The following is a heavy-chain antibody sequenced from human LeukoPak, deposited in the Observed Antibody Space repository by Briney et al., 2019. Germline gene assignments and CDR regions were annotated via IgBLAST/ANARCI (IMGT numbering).Heavy chain of an antibody. CDR2: ISWDGGST. CDR3: AKVGFRGGLDY. Sequence: GGSLRLSCAASGFTFDDYAMHWVRQAPGKGLEWVSLISWDGGSTYYADSVKGRFTISRDDSKNSLYLQMNSLRAEDTALYYCAKVGFRGGLDYWGQGTLVTVSS. CDR1: GFTFDDYA. V-gene: IGHV3-43D*03. J-gene: IGHJ4*02. D-gene: IGHD5-12*01.